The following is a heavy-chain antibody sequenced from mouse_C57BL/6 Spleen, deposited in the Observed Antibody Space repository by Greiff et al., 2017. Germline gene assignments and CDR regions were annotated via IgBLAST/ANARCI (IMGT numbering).Heavy chain of an antibody. CDR3: ARGGGYYWYFDV. Sequence: QVQLQQPGAELVRPGSSVKLSCKASGYTFTSYWMDWVKQRPGQGLEWIGNIYPSDSETHYNQKFKDKATLTVDKSSSTAYMQLSSLTSEDSAVYDCARGGGYYWYFDVWGTGTTVTVSS. V-gene: IGHV1-61*01. CDR1: GYTFTSYW. D-gene: IGHD2-2*01. CDR2: IYPSDSET. J-gene: IGHJ1*03.